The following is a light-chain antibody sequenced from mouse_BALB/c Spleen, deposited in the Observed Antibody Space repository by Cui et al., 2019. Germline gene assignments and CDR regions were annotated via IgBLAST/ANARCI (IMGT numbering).Light chain of an antibody. Sequence: DIVMTKMPKFMSTTVGDRVSPTPKTGRTVGSNVAWYQQKPGQSPKPLIYSASYRYSGVPARFTGSGSGTDFSLTISHVQSEDLADYFCQQYSSYPYTFGGGTKLEIK. CDR3: QQYSSYPYT. V-gene: IGKV6-15*01. CDR2: SAS. J-gene: IGKJ2*01. CDR1: RTVGSN.